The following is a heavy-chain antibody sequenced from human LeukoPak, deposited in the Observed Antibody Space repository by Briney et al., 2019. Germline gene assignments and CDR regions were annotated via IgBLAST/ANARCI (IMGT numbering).Heavy chain of an antibody. V-gene: IGHV3-11*01. Sequence: GGSLRLSCAASGFIFNDYYMNWIRQAPGKGLEWLSYISRTGNTIYYRDSVKGRFTISRDNANNSLYLQMNSLRAEDTALYYCAKDIGLWFGESYYGMDVWGQGTTVTVSS. CDR3: AKDIGLWFGESYYGMDV. CDR2: ISRTGNTI. D-gene: IGHD3-10*01. CDR1: GFIFNDYY. J-gene: IGHJ6*02.